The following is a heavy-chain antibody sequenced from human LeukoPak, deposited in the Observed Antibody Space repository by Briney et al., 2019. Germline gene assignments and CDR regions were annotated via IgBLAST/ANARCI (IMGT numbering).Heavy chain of an antibody. J-gene: IGHJ4*02. CDR3: ARVKYYDSSGYYLGYFDY. CDR1: GGTFSSYA. V-gene: IGHV1-69*05. CDR2: IIPIFGTA. D-gene: IGHD3-22*01. Sequence: SVKVSCKASGGTFSSYAISWVRQAPGQGLEWMGGIIPIFGTANYAQKFQGGVTITTDESTSTAYMELSNLRSEDTAVYYCARVKYYDSSGYYLGYFDYWGQGTLVTVSS.